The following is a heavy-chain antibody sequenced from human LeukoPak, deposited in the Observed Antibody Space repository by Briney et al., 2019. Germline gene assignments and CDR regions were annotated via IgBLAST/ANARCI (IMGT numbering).Heavy chain of an antibody. CDR2: IYYSGST. J-gene: IGHJ4*02. V-gene: IGHV4-39*01. Sequence: SETLSLTCTVSGGSISSSSYYWGWIRQPPGKGLEWIGSIYYSGSTYYNPSLKSRVTISVDTSKNQFSLKLSSVTAADTAVYYCARPTHSSGWWGYWCQGTLVTVSS. CDR3: ARPTHSSGWWGY. CDR1: GGSISSSSYY. D-gene: IGHD6-19*01.